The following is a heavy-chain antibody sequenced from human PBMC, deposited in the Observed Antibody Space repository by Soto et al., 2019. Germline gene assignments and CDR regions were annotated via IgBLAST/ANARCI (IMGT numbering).Heavy chain of an antibody. CDR2: IIPILGIA. D-gene: IGHD7-27*01. Sequence: ASVKVSCKASGGTFSSYTISWVRQAPGQGLEWMGRIIPILGIANYAQKFQGRVTITADKSTSKAYMERSSLRSEDTAVYYCARAPFGNWGRDYYYYYYMDVWGKGTTVTVSS. J-gene: IGHJ6*03. V-gene: IGHV1-69*02. CDR1: GGTFSSYT. CDR3: ARAPFGNWGRDYYYYYYMDV.